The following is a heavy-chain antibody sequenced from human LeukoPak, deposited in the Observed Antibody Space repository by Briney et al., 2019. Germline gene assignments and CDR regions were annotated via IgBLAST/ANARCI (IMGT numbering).Heavy chain of an antibody. D-gene: IGHD5-18*01. J-gene: IGHJ3*01. CDR1: RVSVSDTY. CDR3: ARFVLGNNYGGVSFDV. Sequence: PGGSLRLSCAASRVSVSDTYMNWVRRTPAKGLEWVSAIYRDGNTYYADSVQGRFTTSRDNSKNSVYLQMNSLRAGDTAVYYCARFVLGNNYGGVSFDVWGQGTMVTVSS. CDR2: IYRDGNT. V-gene: IGHV3-66*01.